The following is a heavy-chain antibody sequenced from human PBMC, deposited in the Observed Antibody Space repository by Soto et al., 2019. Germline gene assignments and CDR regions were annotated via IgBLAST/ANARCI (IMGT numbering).Heavy chain of an antibody. CDR3: XXXLXXMPGEAL. Sequence: EMPLVESGGGLVKPGGSLRLSCAASGFTFSSYSMNWVRQVPGKGLEWVSSISSSSTYIYYADSVKGRFTISRDNAKNXLXXXXXXXXXXXXXXXXXXXXLXXMPGEALWGQGTLVTVSS. D-gene: IGHD3-16*01. CDR2: ISSSSTYI. V-gene: IGHV3-21*01. CDR1: GFTFSSYS. J-gene: IGHJ4*02.